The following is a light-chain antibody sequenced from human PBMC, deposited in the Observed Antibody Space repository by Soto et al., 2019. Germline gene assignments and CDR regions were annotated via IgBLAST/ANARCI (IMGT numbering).Light chain of an antibody. CDR3: QQFDSSRIHS. V-gene: IGKV3-20*01. CDR1: KSVTSTY. Sequence: EILLTPSPGTLSLSPGETATLSCRASKSVTSTYLAWYQQRPGQSPRLLIYGGYTRATSLPDVFSGGGCGTALTLSIRRLDTEDSAVYYCHCQQFDSSRIHSFGQGTKLEI. J-gene: IGKJ2*03. CDR2: GGY.